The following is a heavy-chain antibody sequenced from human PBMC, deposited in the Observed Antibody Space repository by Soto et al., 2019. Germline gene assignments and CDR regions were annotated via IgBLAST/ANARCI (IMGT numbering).Heavy chain of an antibody. CDR3: AKENCGGDCYDPVAASDI. CDR1: GFIFSNYG. V-gene: IGHV3-30*18. J-gene: IGHJ3*02. Sequence: QVKLVESGGGVVQPGRSLRLSCAASGFIFSNYGMHWVRQAPGKGLEWVALILNDGSNKYYAESVKGRFTISRDNSKDTLYLQMNSLRAEDTAVYYCAKENCGGDCYDPVAASDIWGQGKMFTVSS. D-gene: IGHD2-21*01. CDR2: ILNDGSNK.